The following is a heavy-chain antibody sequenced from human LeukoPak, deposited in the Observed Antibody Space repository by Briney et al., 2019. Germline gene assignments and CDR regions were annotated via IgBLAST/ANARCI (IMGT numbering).Heavy chain of an antibody. Sequence: SETLSLTCTVSGYSISSGNYWGWIRQAPGQGLEWIGSIYHSGSTYYNPSLKSRVTISVDTSKNQFSLKLSSVTAADTAVYYCARGDTTEYFQHWGQGTLVTVSS. CDR3: ARGDTTEYFQH. V-gene: IGHV4-38-2*02. CDR1: GYSISSGNY. CDR2: IYHSGST. J-gene: IGHJ1*01.